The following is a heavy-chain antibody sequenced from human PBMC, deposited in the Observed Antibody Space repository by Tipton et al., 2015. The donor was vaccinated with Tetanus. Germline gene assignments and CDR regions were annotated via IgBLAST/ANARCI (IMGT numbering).Heavy chain of an antibody. D-gene: IGHD2-2*01. CDR3: VNQPIGYSYLYGLDV. V-gene: IGHV1-2*02. CDR1: GYSFSGYY. Sequence: QSGPEVKKPGASLKVSCKASGYSFSGYYIHWVRQAPGQGLEWMGWITPHTGGTNYAQNFRGRVTMTRDTSISTAYLELNCLRSDDTAVYFCVNQPIGYSYLYGLDVWGQGTTVTVAS. J-gene: IGHJ6*02. CDR2: ITPHTGGT.